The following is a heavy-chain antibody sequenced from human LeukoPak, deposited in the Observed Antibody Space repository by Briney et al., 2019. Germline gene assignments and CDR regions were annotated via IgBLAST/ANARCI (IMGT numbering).Heavy chain of an antibody. J-gene: IGHJ4*02. V-gene: IGHV1-2*02. D-gene: IGHD3-10*01. Sequence: ASVKVSCKASGYSFTDYYMHWVRQAPGQGLEWMGWINPNSGGTNYAQKFQGRVTMTRDTSISTAYMELSRLRSDDTAVYYCARARGSGSYYFDYWGQGTLVTVSS. CDR2: INPNSGGT. CDR1: GYSFTDYY. CDR3: ARARGSGSYYFDY.